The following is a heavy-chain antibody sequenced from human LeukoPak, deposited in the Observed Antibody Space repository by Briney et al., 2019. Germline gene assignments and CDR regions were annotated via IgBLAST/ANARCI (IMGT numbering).Heavy chain of an antibody. CDR1: GGSISSYY. V-gene: IGHV4-4*07. CDR3: AREPSSSLYHYHYYYMDV. J-gene: IGHJ6*03. D-gene: IGHD6-6*01. CDR2: IYTSGST. Sequence: SETLSLTCTVSGGSISSYYWSWIRQPAGKGLEWIGRIYTSGSTNYNPSLKSRVTMSVDTSKNQFSLKLSSVTAADTAVYYCAREPSSSLYHYHYYYMDVWGKGTTVTVSS.